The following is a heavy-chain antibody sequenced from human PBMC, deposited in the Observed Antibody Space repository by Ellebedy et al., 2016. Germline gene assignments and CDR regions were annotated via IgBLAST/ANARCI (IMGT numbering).Heavy chain of an antibody. V-gene: IGHV1-46*01. D-gene: IGHD3-22*01. J-gene: IGHJ4*02. CDR1: GYNFTNYY. CDR2: INPSIGNT. CDR3: ARSLVVITAPYYFDY. Sequence: ASVKVSCXASGYNFTNYYIHWVRQAPGPGFEWLGLINPSIGNTGYAQRFKGRVTMTRDTSTSTVYMELSSLRSEDTAVYYCARSLVVITAPYYFDYWGQGTLVTVSS.